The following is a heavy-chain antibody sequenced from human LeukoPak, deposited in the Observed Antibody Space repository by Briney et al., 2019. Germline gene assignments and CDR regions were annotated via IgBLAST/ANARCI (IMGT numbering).Heavy chain of an antibody. CDR1: GFTFSGYS. J-gene: IGHJ4*02. D-gene: IGHD3-22*01. CDR2: IWYDGSNK. CDR3: ARDAYYYDSSGYYSGVYFDY. Sequence: PGRSLRLSCAASGFTFSGYSMNWVRQAPGKGLEWVAVIWYDGSNKYYADSVKGRFTISRDNSKNTLYLQMNSLRAEDTAVYYCARDAYYYDSSGYYSGVYFDYWGQGTLVTVSS. V-gene: IGHV3-33*08.